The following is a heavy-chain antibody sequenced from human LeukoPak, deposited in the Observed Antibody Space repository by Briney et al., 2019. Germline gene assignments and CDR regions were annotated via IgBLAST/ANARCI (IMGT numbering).Heavy chain of an antibody. CDR2: IYPGDSDT. CDR3: ARQGSGYSPTYYYYMDV. J-gene: IGHJ6*03. V-gene: IGHV5-51*01. CDR1: GYSFTSYW. Sequence: GESLKISCKGSGYSFTSYWIGWVRQMPGKGLEWMGIIYPGDSDTRCSPSFRGQFTISADKSISAADLQWSSLKASDTAGYDCARQGSGYSPTYYYYMDVWGKGTTVTISS. D-gene: IGHD5-18*01.